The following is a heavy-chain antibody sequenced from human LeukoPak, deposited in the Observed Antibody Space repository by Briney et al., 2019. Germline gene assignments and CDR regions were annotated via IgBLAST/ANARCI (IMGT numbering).Heavy chain of an antibody. CDR2: ISSGSTAM. CDR1: GFTFSSHS. CDR3: AKGRVRQLDPFDY. V-gene: IGHV3-48*01. Sequence: GGSLRLSCAASGFTFSSHSMHWVRQAPGKGLEWISYISSGSTAMYYADSVKGRLTISRDNSKNTLYLQMNSLRAEDTAVYYCAKGRVRQLDPFDYWGQGTLVTVSS. D-gene: IGHD6-6*01. J-gene: IGHJ4*02.